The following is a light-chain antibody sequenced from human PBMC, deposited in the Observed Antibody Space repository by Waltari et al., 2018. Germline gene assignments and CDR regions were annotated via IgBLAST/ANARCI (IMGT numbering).Light chain of an antibody. V-gene: IGKV4-1*01. CDR2: WAS. Sequence: DIVMTQSPASLALSLGERATINCKSSQSVLYSSNNKNYLAWYQQKPGQPPKLLIYWASTRESGVPDRFSGSGSGTDFTLTISSLQAEDVAVYYCQQYYSTLPITFGQGTRLEIK. J-gene: IGKJ5*01. CDR3: QQYYSTLPIT. CDR1: QSVLYSSNNKNY.